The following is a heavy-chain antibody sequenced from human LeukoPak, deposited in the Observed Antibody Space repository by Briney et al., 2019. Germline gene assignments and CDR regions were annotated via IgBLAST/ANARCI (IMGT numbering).Heavy chain of an antibody. J-gene: IGHJ5*02. CDR1: GVSISSYY. CDR2: IYYSGST. Sequence: NPSETLSLTCTVSGVSISSYYWSWIRQPPGKGLEWIGYIYYSGSTNYNPSLKSRVTISVDTSKNQFSLKLSSVTAADTAVYYCARVRHYYGSGSYHWFDPWGQGTLVTVSS. V-gene: IGHV4-59*01. CDR3: ARVRHYYGSGSYHWFDP. D-gene: IGHD3-10*01.